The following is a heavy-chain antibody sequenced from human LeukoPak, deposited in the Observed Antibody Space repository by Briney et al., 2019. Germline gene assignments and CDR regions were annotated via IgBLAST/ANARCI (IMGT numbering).Heavy chain of an antibody. V-gene: IGHV5-10-1*01. Sequence: GESLKISCKGSGYSFTSYWISWVRQLSGKGLEWMGKIDPSESYTNYSPSLQGHVTISTDKSINTAYLQWSSLKASDTAMYYCARHTGWAFQIWGQGTVVTVSS. J-gene: IGHJ3*02. D-gene: IGHD1-14*01. CDR1: GYSFTSYW. CDR2: IDPSESYT. CDR3: ARHTGWAFQI.